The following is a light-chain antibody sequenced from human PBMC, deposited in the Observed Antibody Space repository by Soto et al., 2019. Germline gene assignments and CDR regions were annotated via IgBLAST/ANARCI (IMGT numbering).Light chain of an antibody. V-gene: IGKV3-20*01. CDR2: GAS. CDR1: QTVSSSF. J-gene: IGKJ1*01. CDR3: QHYGRSSWT. Sequence: IELTQSPGTLSLSPGERVTLYCSASQTVSSSFVAWYQQKPGQAPRLLIYGASTRATGIPDRFSGSGSGTDFTLTISSLEPEDLAVYSCQHYGRSSWTFGQGTKVAIK.